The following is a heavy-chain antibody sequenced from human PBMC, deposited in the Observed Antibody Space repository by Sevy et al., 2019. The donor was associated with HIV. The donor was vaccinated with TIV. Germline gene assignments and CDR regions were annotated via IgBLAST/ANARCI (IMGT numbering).Heavy chain of an antibody. V-gene: IGHV3-11*01. CDR2: ISSSGSTI. CDR3: ARDLYYGSGSNAFDI. Sequence: GGSLRLSCAASGFTFSDYYMSWIRQAPGKGLEWVSYISSSGSTIYYENSVKGRFTIPRDNAKNSLYLQMNSLRAEDTAVYYCARDLYYGSGSNAFDIWGQGTMVTVSS. J-gene: IGHJ3*02. D-gene: IGHD3-10*01. CDR1: GFTFSDYY.